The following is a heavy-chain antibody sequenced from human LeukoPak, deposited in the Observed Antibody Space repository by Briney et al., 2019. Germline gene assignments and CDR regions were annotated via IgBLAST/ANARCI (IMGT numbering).Heavy chain of an antibody. V-gene: IGHV4-38-2*02. CDR2: IYHSGST. CDR1: GYSISSGYY. D-gene: IGHD2-15*01. CDR3: ARVLGYCSGGSCYGYFNY. J-gene: IGHJ4*02. Sequence: SETLSLTCTVSGYSISSGYYWGWIRQPPGKGLEWIGSIYHSGSTYYNPSLKSRVTISVDTSKNQFSLKLSSVTAADTAVYYCARVLGYCSGGSCYGYFNYWGQGTLVTVSS.